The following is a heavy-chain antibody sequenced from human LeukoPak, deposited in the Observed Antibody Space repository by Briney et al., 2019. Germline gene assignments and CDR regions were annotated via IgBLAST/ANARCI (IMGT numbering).Heavy chain of an antibody. Sequence: GGSLRLSCEASGFTFSSFAIHWVRQAPGKGLEWVAVISSDGSNKYYPDSVKGRFTISRDNSKNTLYLQVNSLRAEDTAVYYCAKGRYSSGGGENYFDYWGQGTLVTVSS. V-gene: IGHV3-30-3*01. CDR1: GFTFSSFA. CDR2: ISSDGSNK. D-gene: IGHD6-19*01. J-gene: IGHJ4*02. CDR3: AKGRYSSGGGENYFDY.